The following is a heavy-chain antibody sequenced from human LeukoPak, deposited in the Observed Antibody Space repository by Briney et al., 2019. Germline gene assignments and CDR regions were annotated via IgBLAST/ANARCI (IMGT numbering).Heavy chain of an antibody. D-gene: IGHD5-24*01. CDR1: GFTFSSYG. CDR3: ARDGYNPPFDY. J-gene: IGHJ4*02. CDR2: IWYGGSNK. Sequence: PGGSLRLSCAASGFTFSSYGMHWVRQAPGKGLEWVAVIWYGGSNKYYADSVKGRFTISRDNSKNTLYLQMNSLRAEDTAVYYCARDGYNPPFDYWGQGTLVTVSS. V-gene: IGHV3-33*08.